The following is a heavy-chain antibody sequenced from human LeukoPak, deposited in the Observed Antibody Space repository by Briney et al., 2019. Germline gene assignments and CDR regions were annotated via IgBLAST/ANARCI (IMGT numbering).Heavy chain of an antibody. V-gene: IGHV3-7*01. J-gene: IGHJ4*02. Sequence: GGSLRLSCVVSGFTFNRCWMNWVRQAPGKGPEWVAHIKQDASQEDHVDSVKGRFTISRDNAKNSLYLQMNSLRAEDTAVYYCARGVVYPTWSGPHWSDYWGQGTLVTVSS. CDR1: GFTFNRCW. CDR3: ARGVVYPTWSGPHWSDY. CDR2: IKQDASQE. D-gene: IGHD3-3*01.